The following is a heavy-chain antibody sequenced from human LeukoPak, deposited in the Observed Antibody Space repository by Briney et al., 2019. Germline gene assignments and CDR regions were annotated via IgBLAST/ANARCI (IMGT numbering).Heavy chain of an antibody. Sequence: GGSLRLSCAASGFTFSTSGRNWVRQAPGRGLEWVSSISPTGGAIFYADSVRGRFTISRDNAKNSLYLQMNSLRAEDTAVYYCARDSTVHFDYWGQGTLVTVSS. CDR2: ISPTGGAI. CDR3: ARDSTVHFDY. V-gene: IGHV3-21*01. CDR1: GFTFSTSG. J-gene: IGHJ4*02. D-gene: IGHD2-2*01.